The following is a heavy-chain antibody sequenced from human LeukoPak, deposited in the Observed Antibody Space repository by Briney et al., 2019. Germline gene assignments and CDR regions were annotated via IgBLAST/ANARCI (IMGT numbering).Heavy chain of an antibody. CDR2: IDTSGNT. Sequence: SETLSLTCTVSGGSISSYYWSWIRQPAGKGLEWIGRIDTSGNTNYKPSLKTRVTISVDKSKNQFSLKLSSVTAADTAVYYCASGRYSSGTFDYWGQGTLVTVSS. J-gene: IGHJ4*02. V-gene: IGHV4-4*07. CDR3: ASGRYSSGTFDY. D-gene: IGHD6-19*01. CDR1: GGSISSYY.